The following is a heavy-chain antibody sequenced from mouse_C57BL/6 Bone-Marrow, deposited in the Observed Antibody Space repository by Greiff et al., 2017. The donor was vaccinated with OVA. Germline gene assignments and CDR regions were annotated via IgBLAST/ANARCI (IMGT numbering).Heavy chain of an antibody. CDR1: GYTFTDYY. V-gene: IGHV1-19*01. CDR2: INPYNGGT. J-gene: IGHJ4*01. CDR3: ARWLLDAMDY. Sequence: EVKLMESGPVLVKPGASVKMSCKASGYTFTDYYMNWVKQSHGKSLEWIGVINPYNGGTSYNQKFKGKATLTVDKSSSTAYMELNSLTSEDSAVYYCARWLLDAMDYWGQGTSVTVSS. D-gene: IGHD2-3*01.